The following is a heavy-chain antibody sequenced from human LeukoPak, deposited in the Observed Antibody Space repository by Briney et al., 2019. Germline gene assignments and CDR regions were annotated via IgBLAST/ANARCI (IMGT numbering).Heavy chain of an antibody. V-gene: IGHV3-23*01. CDR2: ISGSGGST. D-gene: IGHD3-10*01. J-gene: IGHJ4*02. CDR3: ATFMVRGVIISSLYYFDY. Sequence: GGSLRLSCAASGFTFRSYWMSWVRQAPEKGLEWVSAISGSGGSTYYADSVKGRFTISRDNSKNMLYLQMNSLRAEDTAVYYCATFMVRGVIISSLYYFDYWGQGTLVTVSS. CDR1: GFTFRSYW.